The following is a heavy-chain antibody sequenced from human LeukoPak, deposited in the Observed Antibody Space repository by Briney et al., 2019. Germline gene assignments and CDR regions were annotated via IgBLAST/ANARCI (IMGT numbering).Heavy chain of an antibody. J-gene: IGHJ3*02. CDR1: GYPISSSNW. CDR3: AGADVLVFDI. V-gene: IGHV4-28*03. CDR2: FYYTGST. D-gene: IGHD2-21*01. Sequence: SETLSLTCAVSGYPISSSNWWGWIRQPPGKGLECIGYFYYTGSTNYNPSLKSQVTMSVDTSKNQFSLKLSSVTAVDTAVYYCAGADVLVFDIWGQGTMVTVSS.